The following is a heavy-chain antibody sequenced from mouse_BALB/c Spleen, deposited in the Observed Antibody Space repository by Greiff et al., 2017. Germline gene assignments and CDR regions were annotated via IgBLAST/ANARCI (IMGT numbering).Heavy chain of an antibody. J-gene: IGHJ4*01. CDR1: GYSFTSYY. V-gene: IGHV1-66*01. D-gene: IGHD1-1*01. CDR3: AREGGATVVEPMDY. CDR2: IFPGSGNT. Sequence: VQRVESGPELVKPGASVKISCKASGYSFTSYYIHWVKQRPGQGLEWIGWIFPGSGNTKYNEKFKGRATLTADTSSSTAYMQLSSLTSEDSAVYFCAREGGATVVEPMDYWGQGTSVTVSS.